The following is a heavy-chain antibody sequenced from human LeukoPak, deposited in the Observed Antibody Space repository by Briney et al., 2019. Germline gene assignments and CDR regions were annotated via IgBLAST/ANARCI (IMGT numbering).Heavy chain of an antibody. Sequence: PSETLSLTCAVYGGSFSGYYWSWIRQPPGKGLEWIGEINHSGSTNYNPSLKSRVTISVDTSKNQFSLKLSSVTAADTAVYYCARHVGYCSSTSCYTLDYWGQGTLVTVSS. CDR1: GGSFSGYY. D-gene: IGHD2-2*02. V-gene: IGHV4-34*01. CDR3: ARHVGYCSSTSCYTLDY. J-gene: IGHJ4*02. CDR2: INHSGST.